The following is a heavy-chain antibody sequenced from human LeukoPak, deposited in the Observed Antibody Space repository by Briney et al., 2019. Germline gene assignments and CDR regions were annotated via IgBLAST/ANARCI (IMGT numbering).Heavy chain of an antibody. D-gene: IGHD6-13*01. V-gene: IGHV1-18*01. CDR3: ASGEVGGIAAAGVAFDI. Sequence: ASVKVSFKASGYTFTSYGISWVRQAPGQGLEWMGWISAYNGNTNYAQKLQGRVTMTTDTSTSTAYMELRSLRSDDTAVYYCASGEVGGIAAAGVAFDIWGQGTMVTVSS. CDR1: GYTFTSYG. CDR2: ISAYNGNT. J-gene: IGHJ3*02.